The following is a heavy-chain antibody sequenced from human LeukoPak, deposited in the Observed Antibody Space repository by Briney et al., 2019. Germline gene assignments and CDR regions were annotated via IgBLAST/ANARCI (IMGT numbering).Heavy chain of an antibody. J-gene: IGHJ4*02. Sequence: PSGTLSLTCAVSGGSISSSNWWSWVRQPPGKGLEWIGEIYHSGSTNYNPSLKSRVTISVDKSKNQFSLKLSSVTAADTAVYYCARGWGYSSGSPFDYWGQGTLVTVSS. CDR1: GGSISSSNW. D-gene: IGHD6-19*01. CDR2: IYHSGST. CDR3: ARGWGYSSGSPFDY. V-gene: IGHV4-4*02.